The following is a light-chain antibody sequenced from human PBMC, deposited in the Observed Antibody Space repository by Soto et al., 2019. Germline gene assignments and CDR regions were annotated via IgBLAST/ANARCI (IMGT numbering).Light chain of an antibody. Sequence: QSVLTQPPSVSGAPGQRVTISCTGSSSNIGAGYDVHWYQQLPGTAPKLLIYGNSNRPSGVPDRFSGSKAGITASLTISGLQADDEGEYFCISYKTDDTFVFGTGTKVTVL. CDR3: ISYKTDDTFV. CDR2: GNS. CDR1: SSNIGAGYD. V-gene: IGLV1-40*01. J-gene: IGLJ1*01.